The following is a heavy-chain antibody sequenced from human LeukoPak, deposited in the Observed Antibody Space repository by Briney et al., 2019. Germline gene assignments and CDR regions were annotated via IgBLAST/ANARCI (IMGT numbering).Heavy chain of an antibody. CDR1: GYTFTSYG. Sequence: GASVKVSCKASGYTFTSYGISWVRQAPGQGLEWMGGIIPIFGTANYAQKFQGRVTITADESTSTAYMELSSLRSEDTAVYYCARGRGYSGYDSPLDYWGQGTLVTVSS. J-gene: IGHJ4*02. D-gene: IGHD5-12*01. CDR2: IIPIFGTA. CDR3: ARGRGYSGYDSPLDY. V-gene: IGHV1-69*13.